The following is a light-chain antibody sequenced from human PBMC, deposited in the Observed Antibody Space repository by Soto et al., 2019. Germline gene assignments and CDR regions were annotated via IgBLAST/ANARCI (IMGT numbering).Light chain of an antibody. Sequence: QAVVTQPPSASGTPGQRGTISCSGSSSNIGSNYVYWYQQLPGTAPKLLIYRNNQRPSGVPDRFSGSKSGTSASLAISGLRSEDEADYYCAAWDDSLSAVVFGGGTQLTVL. CDR2: RNN. CDR3: AAWDDSLSAVV. V-gene: IGLV1-47*01. J-gene: IGLJ2*01. CDR1: SSNIGSNY.